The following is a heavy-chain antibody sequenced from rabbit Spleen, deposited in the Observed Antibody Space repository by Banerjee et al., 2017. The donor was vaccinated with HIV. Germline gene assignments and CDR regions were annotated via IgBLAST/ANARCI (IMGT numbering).Heavy chain of an antibody. CDR1: GFSFSSYYY. V-gene: IGHV1S40*01. CDR3: ARTYGSYDAFDP. CDR2: IYGGSGRI. Sequence: QSLEESGGGLVKPGASLTLTCKASGFSFSSYYYMCWVRQAPGKGLEWIACIYGGSGRIVYATWAKGRFTISKTSSTTVTLQMTSLTGADTATYFCARTYGSYDAFDPWGQGTLVTVS. J-gene: IGHJ2*01. D-gene: IGHD5-1*01.